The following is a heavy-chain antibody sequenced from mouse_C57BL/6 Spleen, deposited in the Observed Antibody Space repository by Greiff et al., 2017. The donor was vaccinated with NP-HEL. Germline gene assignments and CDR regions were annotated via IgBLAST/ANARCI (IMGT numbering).Heavy chain of an antibody. J-gene: IGHJ1*03. V-gene: IGHV1-52*01. Sequence: QVQLQQPGAELVRPGSSVKLSCKASGYTFTSYWMHWVKQRPIQGLEWIGNIDPSDSETHYNQKFKDKATLTVDKSSSTAYMQLSSLTSEDSAVYYCARRDYGSSYGDFDVWGTGTTVTVSS. CDR3: ARRDYGSSYGDFDV. CDR1: GYTFTSYW. D-gene: IGHD1-1*01. CDR2: IDPSDSET.